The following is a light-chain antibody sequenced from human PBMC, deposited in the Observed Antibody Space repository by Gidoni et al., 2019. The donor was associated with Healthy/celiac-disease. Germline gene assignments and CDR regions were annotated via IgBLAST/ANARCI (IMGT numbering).Light chain of an antibody. V-gene: IGKV1-33*01. CDR2: DAS. CDR1: QDISNY. Sequence: DIQMTQYPSSLSASVGDRVTITCQASQDISNYLNWYQQKPGKAPKLLIYDASNLERGVPSRFSGSGSGTDFTFTISSLQPEDIATYYCQQYDNHPLTFGGXTKVEIK. J-gene: IGKJ4*01. CDR3: QQYDNHPLT.